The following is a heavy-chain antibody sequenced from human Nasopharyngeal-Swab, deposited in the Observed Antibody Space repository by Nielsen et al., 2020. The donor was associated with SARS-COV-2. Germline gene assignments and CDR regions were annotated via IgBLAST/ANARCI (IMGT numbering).Heavy chain of an antibody. J-gene: IGHJ4*02. CDR3: ADPPFSEY. V-gene: IGHV3-23*01. Sequence: GGSLRLSCAASGFTFSSYDMTWVRQAPGKGLEWVSTISGSGGSTNYADSVKGRFTISRDNSENTLYLQMNSLRADDTALYYCADPPFSEYWGQGTLVTVSS. CDR1: GFTFSSYD. CDR2: ISGSGGST.